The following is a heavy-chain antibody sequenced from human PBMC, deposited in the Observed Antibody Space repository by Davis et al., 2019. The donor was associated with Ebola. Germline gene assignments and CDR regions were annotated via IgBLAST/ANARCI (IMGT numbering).Heavy chain of an antibody. Sequence: GESLKISCAASGFTFNTYNMYWVRQAPGTGLEWVAVISYDGTSKYYADSVKGRFTISRDNSKNSLYLQMNSLRAEDTATYYCAKMQGYMDVWGKGTTVTVSS. D-gene: IGHD5-24*01. J-gene: IGHJ6*03. CDR2: ISYDGTSK. CDR1: GFTFNTYN. V-gene: IGHV3-30-3*01. CDR3: AKMQGYMDV.